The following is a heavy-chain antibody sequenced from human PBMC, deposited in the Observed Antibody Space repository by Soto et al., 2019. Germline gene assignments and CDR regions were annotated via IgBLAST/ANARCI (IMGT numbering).Heavy chain of an antibody. CDR2: IIPIFGTA. CDR3: ARSMGMIVVVPFDP. V-gene: IGHV1-69*12. Sequence: QVQLVQSGAEVKKPGSSVKVSCKASGGTFSSYAISWVRQAPGQGLEWMGGIIPIFGTANYAQKFQGRVTITADESTSRSNMELSSLRTEDTAVYYCARSMGMIVVVPFDPWGQGTLVTVSS. CDR1: GGTFSSYA. J-gene: IGHJ5*02. D-gene: IGHD3-22*01.